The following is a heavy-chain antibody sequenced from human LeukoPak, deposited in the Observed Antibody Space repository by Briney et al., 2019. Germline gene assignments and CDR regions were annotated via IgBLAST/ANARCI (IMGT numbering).Heavy chain of an antibody. Sequence: SETLSLTCTVSGGSISSYYWSWIRQPAGKGLEWIGRIYTSGSTNYNPSLKSRVTMSVDTSKNQFSLNLSAVAAADTAVYYCAGTYSYGYYYYTGVWGKGTTVTISS. CDR1: GGSISSYY. J-gene: IGHJ6*03. CDR3: AGTYSYGYYYYTGV. D-gene: IGHD5-18*01. CDR2: IYTSGST. V-gene: IGHV4-4*07.